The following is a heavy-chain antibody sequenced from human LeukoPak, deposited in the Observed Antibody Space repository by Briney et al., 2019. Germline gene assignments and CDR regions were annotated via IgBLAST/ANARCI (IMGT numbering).Heavy chain of an antibody. CDR2: IIPILGIA. CDR1: GGTFSSYA. V-gene: IGHV1-69*04. J-gene: IGHJ4*02. CDR3: AGDIVVGLASYFDY. Sequence: GSSVKVSCKASGGTFSSYAISWVRQAPGQGLEWMGRIIPILGIANYAQKFQGRVTITADKSTSTAYMELSSLRSEDTAVYYCAGDIVVGLASYFDYWGQGTLVTVSS. D-gene: IGHD2-21*01.